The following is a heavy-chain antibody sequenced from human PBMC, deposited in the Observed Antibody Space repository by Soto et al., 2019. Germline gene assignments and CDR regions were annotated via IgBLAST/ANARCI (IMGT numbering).Heavy chain of an antibody. J-gene: IGHJ4*02. V-gene: IGHV1-46*01. Sequence: QVQLVQSGAEVKKPGASVKVSCKASGYTFTTYYMHWVRQAPGQGLEWMGVINPSGGSTSYAQKFKGRVTVTRDTCTSTLYMELSRLRSEDTAVYYCARNGDGYNRGPSVCFEYWGQGTLVTVCS. CDR1: GYTFTTYY. CDR2: INPSGGST. CDR3: ARNGDGYNRGPSVCFEY. D-gene: IGHD5-12*01.